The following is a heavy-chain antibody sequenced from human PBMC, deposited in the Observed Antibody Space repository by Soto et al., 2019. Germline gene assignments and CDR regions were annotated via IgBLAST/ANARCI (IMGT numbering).Heavy chain of an antibody. D-gene: IGHD6-6*01. CDR1: GYTFTGYY. V-gene: IGHV1-2*04. J-gene: IGHJ6*01. CDR3: ARALVWNXSSSVVASPAXXXXGMDV. Sequence: GASVKVSCKASGYTFTGYYMXWVRQAPGQGLEWMGWINPNSGGTNYAQKFQGWVTMTRDTSISTAYMELSRLRSDDTAVYYCARALVWNXSSSVVASPAXXXXGMDVXXXGTTV. CDR2: INPNSGGT.